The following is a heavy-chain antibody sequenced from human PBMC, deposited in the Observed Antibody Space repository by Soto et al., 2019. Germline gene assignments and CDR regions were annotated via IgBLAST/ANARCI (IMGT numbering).Heavy chain of an antibody. Sequence: PSETLSLTCTVSGGSISSGGYYWSWIRQHPGKGLEWIGYIYYSGSTYYNPSLKSRVTISVDTSKNQFSLKLSSVTAADTAVYYCARGGEVSGYYYYGMDVWGQGTTVTVSS. V-gene: IGHV4-31*03. D-gene: IGHD3-10*01. CDR3: ARGGEVSGYYYYGMDV. CDR2: IYYSGST. CDR1: GGSISSGGYY. J-gene: IGHJ6*02.